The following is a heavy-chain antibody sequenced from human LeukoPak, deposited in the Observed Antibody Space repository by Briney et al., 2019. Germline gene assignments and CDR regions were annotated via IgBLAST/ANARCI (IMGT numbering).Heavy chain of an antibody. CDR3: ARDSGSAYHFYYYMDV. D-gene: IGHD5-12*01. Sequence: GGSLRLSCAASGFTFSSYEMNWVRQTPGKGLEWVSSISSGSTYIYYTDSVKGRFTISRDDAKNSLYLQMNSLRAEDTAVYYCARDSGSAYHFYYYMDVWGKGTTVTVSS. J-gene: IGHJ6*03. CDR1: GFTFSSYE. CDR2: ISSGSTYI. V-gene: IGHV3-21*01.